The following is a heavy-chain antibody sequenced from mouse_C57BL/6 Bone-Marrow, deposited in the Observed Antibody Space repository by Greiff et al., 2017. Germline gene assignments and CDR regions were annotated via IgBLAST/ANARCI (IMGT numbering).Heavy chain of an antibody. Sequence: QVQLQQPGAELVKPGASVQLSCKASGYTFTSYWMHWVKQRPGQGLEWTGMIHPNSGSTNYNEKFKSKATLTVDKSSSTAYMQLSSLTSEDSAVYYCARKGYYLFAYWGQGTLVTVSA. D-gene: IGHD2-12*01. V-gene: IGHV1-64*01. J-gene: IGHJ3*01. CDR1: GYTFTSYW. CDR3: ARKGYYLFAY. CDR2: IHPNSGST.